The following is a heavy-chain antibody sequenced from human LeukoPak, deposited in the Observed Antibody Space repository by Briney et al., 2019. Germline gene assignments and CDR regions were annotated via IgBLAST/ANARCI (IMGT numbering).Heavy chain of an antibody. CDR1: TYSICSGYY. Sequence: SETLSLTCTVSTYSICSGYYWGWIRQPPGKGLEWIGSIYHSGSTYYNPSLKSRVTISVDTSKNQFSLKLSSVTAADTAVYYCARVGLHFDYWGQGTLVTVSS. CDR2: IYHSGST. D-gene: IGHD2-21*01. V-gene: IGHV4-38-2*02. CDR3: ARVGLHFDY. J-gene: IGHJ4*02.